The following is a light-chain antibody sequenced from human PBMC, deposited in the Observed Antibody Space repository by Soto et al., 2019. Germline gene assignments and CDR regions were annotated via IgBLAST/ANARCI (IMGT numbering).Light chain of an antibody. CDR2: GNS. Sequence: QPVLTQPPSVSGAPGQRVTISCTGSSFNIGSGYHVHWYQQLPGTAPRLLIYGNSNRPSGVPDRFSGSKSGTSASLAITGLQAEDEADYYCQSFDSSLSGWVFGGGTKLTVL. CDR3: QSFDSSLSGWV. V-gene: IGLV1-40*01. J-gene: IGLJ3*02. CDR1: SFNIGSGYH.